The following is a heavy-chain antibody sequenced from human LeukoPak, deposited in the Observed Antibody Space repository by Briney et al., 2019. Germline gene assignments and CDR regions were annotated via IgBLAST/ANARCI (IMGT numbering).Heavy chain of an antibody. V-gene: IGHV3-33*06. J-gene: IGHJ4*02. D-gene: IGHD3-22*01. CDR2: IWYDGSNK. CDR1: GFTFSSYG. Sequence: GGSLRLSCAASGFTFSSYGMHWVRQAPGKGLEWVAVIWYDGSNKYYADSVKGRFTISRDNSKNTLYLQMNSLRAEDTAVYYCAKVVRPGNYYDSFDYWGQRTLVTVSS. CDR3: AKVVRPGNYYDSFDY.